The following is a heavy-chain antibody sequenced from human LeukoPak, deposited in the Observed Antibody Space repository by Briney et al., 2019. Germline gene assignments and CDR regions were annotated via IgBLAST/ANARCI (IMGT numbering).Heavy chain of an antibody. CDR3: ARERPPDY. J-gene: IGHJ4*02. CDR1: GLTFTSYA. Sequence: GGSLRLSCAASGLTFTSYAMSWVRQAPGKGLEWVSYISSSSTTIYYADSVKGRFTISRDNAKNSLYLQMNSLRDEDTAVYYCARERPPDYWGQGTLVTVSS. CDR2: ISSSSTTI. V-gene: IGHV3-48*02.